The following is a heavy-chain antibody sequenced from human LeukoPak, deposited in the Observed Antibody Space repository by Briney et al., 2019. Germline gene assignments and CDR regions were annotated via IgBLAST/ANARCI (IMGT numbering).Heavy chain of an antibody. CDR3: ARAVGSFDWLPLFDY. D-gene: IGHD3-9*01. V-gene: IGHV4-38-2*02. Sequence: SESLSLTCTVSGYSIRSGFYWGWIRQSPGKGLEWIGNIYHSGITYYTPSLKSRVTISVDTSKNQFYLKLSSVTAADTAVYYCARAVGSFDWLPLFDYWGQRTLVTVSS. CDR2: IYHSGIT. J-gene: IGHJ4*02. CDR1: GYSIRSGFY.